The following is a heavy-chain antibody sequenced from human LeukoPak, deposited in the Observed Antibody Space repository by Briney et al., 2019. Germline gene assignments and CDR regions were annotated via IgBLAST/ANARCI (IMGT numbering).Heavy chain of an antibody. CDR1: GYNFTSSW. J-gene: IGHJ1*01. D-gene: IGHD2/OR15-2a*01. V-gene: IGHV5-51*01. CDR3: AKMTGYCHNTSRRTAEYFQN. Sequence: GESLKISCKGSGYNFTSSWIGWVRQMPGKGLEWMGIIYPTVSDTRYSPSFQGQVTISVDKSLSTTYLQWSSLKASDTAIYYCAKMTGYCHNTSRRTAEYFQNWGQGTLVTVSS. CDR2: IYPTVSDT.